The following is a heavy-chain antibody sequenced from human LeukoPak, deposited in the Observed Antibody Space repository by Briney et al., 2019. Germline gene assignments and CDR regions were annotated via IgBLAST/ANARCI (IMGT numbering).Heavy chain of an antibody. CDR1: GYSISSGYY. J-gene: IGHJ6*03. Sequence: SETLSLTCTVSGYSISSGYYWGWIRQPPGKGLEWIGSIYHSGSTYYNPSLKSRVTISVDTSKNQFSLKLSSVTAADTAVYYCARGGQYYYYYYMDVWGKGTTVTLSS. CDR3: ARGGQYYYYYYMDV. V-gene: IGHV4-38-2*02. CDR2: IYHSGST.